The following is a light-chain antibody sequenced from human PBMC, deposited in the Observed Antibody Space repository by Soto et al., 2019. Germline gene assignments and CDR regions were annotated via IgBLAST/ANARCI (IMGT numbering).Light chain of an antibody. J-gene: IGKJ4*01. CDR1: QDISNY. V-gene: IGKV1-33*01. CDR2: DAS. CDR3: QQYDNLPLT. Sequence: DIQMTQSPSSLSASVGDRVTITCQASQDISNYLNWYQQKPGKAPKLLIYDASNLETGVPSRFCGSGSGTDFTFTISSLQAEDIATYYCQQYDNLPLTFGGGTKVEIK.